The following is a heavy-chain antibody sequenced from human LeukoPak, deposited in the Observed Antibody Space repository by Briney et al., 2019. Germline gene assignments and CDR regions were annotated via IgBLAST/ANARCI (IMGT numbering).Heavy chain of an antibody. CDR1: GGTFSSYA. CDR2: IIPILGIA. D-gene: IGHD1-26*01. CDR3: ARDPGGEWEGAFDI. J-gene: IGHJ3*02. V-gene: IGHV1-69*04. Sequence: SVKVSCKASGGTFSSYAISWVRQAPGQGLEWMGRIIPILGIANYAQKFQGRVTITADKSTSTAYMELSSLRSEDTAVYYCARDPGGEWEGAFDIWGQGTMVTVSS.